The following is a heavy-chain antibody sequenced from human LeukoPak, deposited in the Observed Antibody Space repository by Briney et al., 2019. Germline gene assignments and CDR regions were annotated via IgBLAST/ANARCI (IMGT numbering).Heavy chain of an antibody. CDR2: IYPGDSDT. V-gene: IGHV5-51*01. CDR3: ARQGVVVGATHHFDY. D-gene: IGHD1-26*01. J-gene: IGHJ4*02. CDR1: GYSFTSYW. Sequence: GESLKISCKGSGYSFTSYWIGWVRQMPGKGLEWMGIIYPGDSDTRYSPSFQGQVTISADKSISTAYLQWGSLKASDTAMYYCARQGVVVGATHHFDYWGQGTLVTVSS.